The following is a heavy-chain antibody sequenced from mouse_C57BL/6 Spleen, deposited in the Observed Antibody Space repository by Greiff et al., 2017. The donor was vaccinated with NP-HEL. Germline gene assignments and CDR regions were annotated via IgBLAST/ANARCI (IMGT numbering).Heavy chain of an antibody. D-gene: IGHD2-2*01. CDR2: INYDGSST. CDR3: ARLWLRHAMDY. V-gene: IGHV5-16*01. Sequence: EVNLVESEGGLVQPGSSMKLSCTASGFTFSDYYMAWVRQVPEKGLEWVANINYDGSSTYYLDSLKSRFIISRDNAKNILYLQMSSLKSEDTATDYCARLWLRHAMDYWGQGTSVTVSS. J-gene: IGHJ4*01. CDR1: GFTFSDYY.